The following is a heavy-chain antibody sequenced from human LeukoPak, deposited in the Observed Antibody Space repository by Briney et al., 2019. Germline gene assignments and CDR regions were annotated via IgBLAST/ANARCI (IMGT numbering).Heavy chain of an antibody. V-gene: IGHV3-7*01. Sequence: GGSLRLSCAASGFTFSSYWMSWVRQAPGKGLEWVANIKQDGSEKYYVDSVKGRFTISRDNAKNSLYLQMNSLRAEDTAVYYCARVPTSITMVREYYFDYWGQGTLVTVSS. CDR1: GFTFSSYW. D-gene: IGHD3-10*01. CDR2: IKQDGSEK. CDR3: ARVPTSITMVREYYFDY. J-gene: IGHJ4*02.